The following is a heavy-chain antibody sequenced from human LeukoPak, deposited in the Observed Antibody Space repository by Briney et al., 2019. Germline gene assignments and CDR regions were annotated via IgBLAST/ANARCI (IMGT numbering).Heavy chain of an antibody. CDR1: GFRFTSYW. V-gene: IGHV3-7*01. Sequence: GGSLRLSCAASGFRFTSYWMTWVRQAPGKGLEWVGNIGQDGSVKNYADSVKGRFTISRDNDKNSVFLQMNRLRAEDTAFYYCGNQCSGGICPENWGRGTLVTVSS. CDR3: GNQCSGGICPEN. J-gene: IGHJ4*02. CDR2: IGQDGSVK. D-gene: IGHD2-15*01.